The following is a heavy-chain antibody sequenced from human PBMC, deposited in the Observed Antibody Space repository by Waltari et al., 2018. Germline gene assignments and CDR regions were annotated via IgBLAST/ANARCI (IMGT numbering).Heavy chain of an antibody. J-gene: IGHJ2*01. D-gene: IGHD4-17*01. CDR3: VKRATVITSADWYFDA. V-gene: IGHV3-64D*06. Sequence: EVQLVESGGRLVQPGGSLRLSCSASGFTFSRFTMYWVRRAPGKGLEYVSDMHGNGDHPNHTEYADSVKGRFTISRDDSRNTMYLQMNSLRPEDTAIYYCVKRATVITSADWYFDAWGRGTLVTVSS. CDR1: GFTFSRFT. CDR2: MHGNGDHPNHT.